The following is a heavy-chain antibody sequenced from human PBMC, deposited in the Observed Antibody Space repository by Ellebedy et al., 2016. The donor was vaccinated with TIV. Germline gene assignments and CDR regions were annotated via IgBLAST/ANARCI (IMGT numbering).Heavy chain of an antibody. CDR3: ARVAYDFWSGYYDY. V-gene: IGHV4-34*01. CDR1: GGSFSGYY. Sequence: SETLSLTXAVYGGSFSGYYWSWIRQPPGKGLEWIGEINHSGSTNYNPSLKSRVTISVDTSKNQFSLKLSSVTAADTAVYYCARVAYDFWSGYYDYWGQGTLVTVSS. D-gene: IGHD3-3*01. J-gene: IGHJ4*02. CDR2: INHSGST.